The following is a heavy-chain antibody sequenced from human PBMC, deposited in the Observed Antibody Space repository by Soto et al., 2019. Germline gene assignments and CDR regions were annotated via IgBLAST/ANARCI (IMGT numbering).Heavy chain of an antibody. J-gene: IGHJ6*02. D-gene: IGHD6-6*01. CDR2: ISDSGNTI. CDR1: GFTFSDYY. CDR3: GRYPGLWSETVATRPSAYYYGMDV. V-gene: IGHV3-11*01. Sequence: QVQLLESGGGLVKPGGSLRLSCAASGFTFSDYYMSWMRQAPGKGLEWISYISDSGNTIYYADSVKGRFTISRENAKNTLYMQMISLRAEDMAVYFCGRYPGLWSETVATRPSAYYYGMDVWGQGTTVSVS.